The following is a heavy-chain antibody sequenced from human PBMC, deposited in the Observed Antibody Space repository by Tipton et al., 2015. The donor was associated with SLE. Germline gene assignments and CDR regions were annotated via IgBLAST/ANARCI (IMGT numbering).Heavy chain of an antibody. V-gene: IGHV4-34*01. CDR2: INHSGGT. Sequence: TLSLTCAVYGASFSGYYWSWIRQPPGKGLEWVGEINHSGGTNYNPSLKSRVTVSVDTSKNQFSLKLSSVTAADTAVYYCARGAKERITLVRVRPYYFDYWGQGSLVTVSS. J-gene: IGHJ4*01. CDR1: GASFSGYY. CDR3: ARGAKERITLVRVRPYYFDY. D-gene: IGHD3-10*01.